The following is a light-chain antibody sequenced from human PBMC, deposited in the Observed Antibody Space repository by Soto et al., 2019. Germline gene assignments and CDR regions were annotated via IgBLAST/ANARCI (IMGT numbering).Light chain of an antibody. CDR1: QGFSSW. CDR2: AAS. J-gene: IGKJ5*01. CDR3: QQYNSYPLT. Sequence: DIQMTQSPSTLSSSVGDRATITCRASQGFSSWVAWYQQKPEKAPKSLIYAASSLQSGVPSRVRGSGSGTDFTLTISSLKPEDFETYYCQQYNSYPLTFGQGTRLEI. V-gene: IGKV1D-16*01.